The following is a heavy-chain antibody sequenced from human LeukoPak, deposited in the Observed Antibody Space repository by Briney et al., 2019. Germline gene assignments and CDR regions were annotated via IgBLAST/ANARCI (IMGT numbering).Heavy chain of an antibody. CDR1: GFTVSSNY. CDR2: ISGSGGST. V-gene: IGHV3-23*01. D-gene: IGHD5-12*01. CDR3: AKLSNSGYDWRYFDY. Sequence: PGGSLRLSCAASGFTVSSNYMSWVRQAPGKGLEWVSTISGSGGSTYYADSVKGRFTISRDNSKNTLYLQMNSLRAEDTAAYYCAKLSNSGYDWRYFDYWGQGTLVTVSS. J-gene: IGHJ4*02.